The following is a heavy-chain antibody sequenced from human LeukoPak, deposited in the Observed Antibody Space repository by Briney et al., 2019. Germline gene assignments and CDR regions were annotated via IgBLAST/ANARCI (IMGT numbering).Heavy chain of an antibody. J-gene: IGHJ4*02. D-gene: IGHD2-2*02. CDR1: GGSISSDY. CDR3: ARGDCSSSSCYKADY. V-gene: IGHV4-4*07. CDR2: IYTSGST. Sequence: SETLSLTCTVSGGSISSDYWSWIRQPAGKGLEWIGRIYTSGSTNYNPSLKSRVTMSVDTSKNQFSLKLSSVTAADTAVYYCARGDCSSSSCYKADYWGQGTLVTVSS.